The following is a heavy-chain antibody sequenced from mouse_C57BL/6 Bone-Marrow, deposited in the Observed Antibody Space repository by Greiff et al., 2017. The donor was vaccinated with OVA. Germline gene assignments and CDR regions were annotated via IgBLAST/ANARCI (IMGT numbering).Heavy chain of an antibody. CDR1: GYTFTSYW. CDR2: IYPGSGST. V-gene: IGHV1-55*01. CDR3: ALRLLQYFDV. D-gene: IGHD2-3*01. Sequence: QVQLQQPGAELVKPGASVKMSCKASGYTFTSYWITWVKQRPGQGLEWIGDIYPGSGSTNYNAKFKSTATLTVDTSSSTAYMQLNSLTSEDSAFYYCALRLLQYFDVWGTGTTVTVSS. J-gene: IGHJ1*03.